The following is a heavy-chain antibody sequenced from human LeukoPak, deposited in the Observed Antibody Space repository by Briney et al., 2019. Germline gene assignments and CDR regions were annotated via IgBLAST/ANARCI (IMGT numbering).Heavy chain of an antibody. CDR2: ISFDASNK. J-gene: IGHJ4*02. Sequence: ERSLRLSCAASGFTFSSYGMHWVRQAPGKGLEWVAVISFDASNKYYADSVKGRFTISRDNSKNALYLQMNSLRAEDTAVYYCAKDVDPFGSGSYVEGFDYWGQGTLVTVSS. V-gene: IGHV3-30*18. CDR1: GFTFSSYG. D-gene: IGHD3-10*01. CDR3: AKDVDPFGSGSYVEGFDY.